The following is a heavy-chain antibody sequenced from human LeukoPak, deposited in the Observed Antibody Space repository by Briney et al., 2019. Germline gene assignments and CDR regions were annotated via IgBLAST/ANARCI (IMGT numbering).Heavy chain of an antibody. J-gene: IGHJ3*02. CDR2: ISSSSYI. CDR3: ARARRADLRFGESFRHSKAVRAFDI. CDR1: GFTFSSYS. V-gene: IGHV3-21*01. Sequence: GGSLRLSCAASGFTFSSYSMNWVRQAPGKGVEWVSSISSSSYIYYSDSVKGRFTISRDNAMNSLYLQMNSLRAEDTAVYYCARARRADLRFGESFRHSKAVRAFDIWGQGTMVTVSS. D-gene: IGHD3-10*01.